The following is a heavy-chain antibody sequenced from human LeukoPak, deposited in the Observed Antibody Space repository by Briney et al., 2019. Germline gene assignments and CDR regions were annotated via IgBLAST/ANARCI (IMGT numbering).Heavy chain of an antibody. CDR3: ATYSGWGSHFDY. J-gene: IGHJ4*02. Sequence: SETLSLTCTVSGGSISSTGSFWGWIRQPPGKGLEWIGTIYYSGSTYFNPSLKSRLTISVDTSKNQFSLRLSSVTPADTALYYCATYSGWGSHFDYWGQGTLVTVSS. V-gene: IGHV4-39*01. D-gene: IGHD3-10*01. CDR2: IYYSGST. CDR1: GGSISSTGSF.